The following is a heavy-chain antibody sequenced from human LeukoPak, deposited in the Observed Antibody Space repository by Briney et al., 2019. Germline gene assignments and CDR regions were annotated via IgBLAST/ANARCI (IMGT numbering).Heavy chain of an antibody. Sequence: PGGSLRLSCAASGFTFSSYSMNWVRQAPGKGLEWVSSISSSSSYIYYADSVKGRFTISRDNAKNSLYLQMNSLKAEDTAVYYCAELGITMIGGVWGKGTTVTISS. D-gene: IGHD3-10*02. V-gene: IGHV3-21*01. CDR3: AELGITMIGGV. CDR2: ISSSSSYI. J-gene: IGHJ6*04. CDR1: GFTFSSYS.